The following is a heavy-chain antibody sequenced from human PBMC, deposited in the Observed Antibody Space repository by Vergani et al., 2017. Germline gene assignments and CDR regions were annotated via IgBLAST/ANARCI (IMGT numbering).Heavy chain of an antibody. CDR3: ARSIVYCTSCSCRPYYFYL. CDR2: VNFVTGAA. V-gene: IGHV1-46*02. D-gene: IGHD2-15*01. J-gene: IGHJ4*02. Sequence: QVQLVQSGAAVKKPGASAKVSCTASGYIFKNYYMHWLRLAPGQGFQWMGVVNFVTGAATSPQKFEGRITMTRDTSTATFYMDLSSLKYEDTAIYYCARSIVYCTSCSCRPYYFYLCPQGTLVTVSS. CDR1: GYIFKNYY.